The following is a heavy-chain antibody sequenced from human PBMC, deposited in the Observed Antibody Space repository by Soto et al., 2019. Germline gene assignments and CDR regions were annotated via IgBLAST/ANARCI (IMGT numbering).Heavy chain of an antibody. CDR2: INHSGST. CDR3: ARVPRYYYGSGSYYKNWFDP. CDR1: GGSFSGYY. D-gene: IGHD3-10*01. V-gene: IGHV4-34*01. J-gene: IGHJ5*02. Sequence: QVQLQQWGAGLLKPSETLSLTCAVYGGSFSGYYWSWIRQPPGKGLEWIGEINHSGSTNYNPSLKSRVTISVDTSKNQFSLKLSSVPAADTAVYYCARVPRYYYGSGSYYKNWFDPWGQGTLVTVSS.